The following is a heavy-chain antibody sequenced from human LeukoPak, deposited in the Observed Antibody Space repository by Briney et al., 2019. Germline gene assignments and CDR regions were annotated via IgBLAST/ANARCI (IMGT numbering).Heavy chain of an antibody. Sequence: PGGSLRLSCAASGFTFSSYSMNWVRQAPGKGLEWVSSISSSSSYIYYADSVKGRFTISRDNAKNSLYLQMNSLRAEDTAVYYCAREEGFTKGAIGFDPWGQGTLVTVSS. CDR2: ISSSSSYI. CDR3: AREEGFTKGAIGFDP. J-gene: IGHJ5*02. V-gene: IGHV3-21*04. CDR1: GFTFSSYS. D-gene: IGHD2-2*02.